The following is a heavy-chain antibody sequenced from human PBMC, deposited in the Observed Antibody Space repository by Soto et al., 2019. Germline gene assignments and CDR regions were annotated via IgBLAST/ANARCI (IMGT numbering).Heavy chain of an antibody. CDR2: ITPDGTEQ. CDR3: AKRGILGAQWIAYFDL. D-gene: IGHD1-26*01. Sequence: QVQLIASGGGVVQPGRSLRLSCAASGFTFNTYAMHWVRQAPGKGLEWVAVITPDGTEQYYADSVKGRFTISRDNSKNTLYLQMNSLGLEDMSIYHCAKRGILGAQWIAYFDLWGRGTLVTVSS. CDR1: GFTFNTYA. V-gene: IGHV3-30*18. J-gene: IGHJ2*01.